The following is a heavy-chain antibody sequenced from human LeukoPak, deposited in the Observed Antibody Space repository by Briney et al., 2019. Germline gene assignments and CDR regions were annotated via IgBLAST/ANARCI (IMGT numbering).Heavy chain of an antibody. D-gene: IGHD3-22*01. CDR1: GYTFTSYG. V-gene: IGHV1-18*01. J-gene: IGHJ4*02. CDR2: ISAYNGNT. CDR3: ARMSYYDSSGYYEWAYFDY. Sequence: ASVKVSCKASGYTFTSYGISWVRQAPGQGLEWMGWISAYNGNTNYAQKLQGRVTMTTDTSTSTAYMELRNLRSDDTAVYYCARMSYYDSSGYYEWAYFDYWGQGTLVTVSS.